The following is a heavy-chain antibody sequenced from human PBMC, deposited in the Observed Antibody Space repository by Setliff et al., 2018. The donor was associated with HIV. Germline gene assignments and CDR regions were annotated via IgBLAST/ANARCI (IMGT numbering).Heavy chain of an antibody. Sequence: ASVKVSCKASGYTFTRYFMHCVRQAPGQGLEWLGMINPSGGSTWYAQKFQGRVTMTGDTSTNTLYMELSSLRFDDTAVYYCARAAILVYASPLDSWGQGTLVTVSS. CDR1: GYTFTRYF. CDR2: INPSGGST. J-gene: IGHJ4*02. V-gene: IGHV1-46*01. D-gene: IGHD2-8*01. CDR3: ARAAILVYASPLDS.